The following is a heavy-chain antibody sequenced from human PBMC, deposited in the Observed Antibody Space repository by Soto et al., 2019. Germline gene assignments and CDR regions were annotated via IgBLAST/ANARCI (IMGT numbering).Heavy chain of an antibody. J-gene: IGHJ4*02. Sequence: RLSCAASGFTFSSYEMNWVRQAPGKGLEWVSYISSSGSTIYYADSVKGRFTISRDNAKNSLYLQMNSLRAEDTAVYYCARSYYDYVWGSSLVYYFDYWGQGTLVTVSS. CDR1: GFTFSSYE. V-gene: IGHV3-48*03. CDR3: ARSYYDYVWGSSLVYYFDY. CDR2: ISSSGSTI. D-gene: IGHD3-16*01.